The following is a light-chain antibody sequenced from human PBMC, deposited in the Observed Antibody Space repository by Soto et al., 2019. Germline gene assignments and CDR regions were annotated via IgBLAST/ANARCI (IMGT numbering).Light chain of an antibody. Sequence: QSALTQPPSVSGSPGQSVTNSCTGTSSDITTYNRVSWYQQPPGTAPKLVIYEVTYRPSGVPDRFSGSKSGNTASLTISGLQAEDEADYYCSSLTTTSTLAFGGGTKLTVL. CDR1: SSDITTYNR. CDR2: EVT. V-gene: IGLV2-18*02. CDR3: SSLTTTSTLA. J-gene: IGLJ2*01.